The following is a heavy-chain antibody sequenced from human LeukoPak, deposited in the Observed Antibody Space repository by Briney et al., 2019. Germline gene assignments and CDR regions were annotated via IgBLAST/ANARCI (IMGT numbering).Heavy chain of an antibody. CDR2: ISSSSSYI. CDR3: AREGPYSSSWFDY. Sequence: PGGSLRLSCAASGFTFSSYSMNWVRQAPGKGLEWVSSISSSSSYIYYADSVKGRFTISRDNAKNSLYLQMNSLRAEDTAVYYCAREGPYSSSWFDYWGQGTLVTVSS. CDR1: GFTFSSYS. J-gene: IGHJ4*02. V-gene: IGHV3-21*01. D-gene: IGHD6-13*01.